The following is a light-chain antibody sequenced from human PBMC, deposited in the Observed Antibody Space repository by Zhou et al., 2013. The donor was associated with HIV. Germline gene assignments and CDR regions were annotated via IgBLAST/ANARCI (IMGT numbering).Light chain of an antibody. CDR1: QSVSSSH. V-gene: IGKV3D-15*01. J-gene: IGKJ4*01. CDR3: QQYNNWPLT. CDR2: GAS. Sequence: EIVLTQSPGTLSLSPGERATLSCTASQSVSSSHLAWYQQKAGQAPRLLIYGASSRATGIPDRFSGSGSGTEFILTISSMQSEDFAVYYCQQYNNWPLTFGGGTKVEIK.